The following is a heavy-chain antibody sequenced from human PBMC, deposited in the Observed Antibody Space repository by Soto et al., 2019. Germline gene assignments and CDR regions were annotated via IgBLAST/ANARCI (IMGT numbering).Heavy chain of an antibody. CDR1: GFSLTTSGVG. V-gene: IGHV2-5*02. J-gene: IGHJ4*02. Sequence: QITLKESGPTVVKPTETLTLTCTFSGFSLTTSGVGVGWVRQSPGKAPEWLALIYWDDDKRYSTSLKSRLTIPKDTSKIQVVLTMANVDPADTATYYCAHRVLRTVFGLVTTTAIYFDFWGQGTPVVVSS. D-gene: IGHD3-3*01. CDR2: IYWDDDK. CDR3: AHRVLRTVFGLVTTTAIYFDF.